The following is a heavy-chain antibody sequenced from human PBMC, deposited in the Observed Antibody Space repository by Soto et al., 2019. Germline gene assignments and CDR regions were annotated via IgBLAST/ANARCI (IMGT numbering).Heavy chain of an antibody. CDR3: ARERYSYGPYYFDY. Sequence: GGSLRLSCAASGFTFSDYYMSWIRQAPGKGLEWVSCITSSGSTTYYTDSVKGRFTISRDNAKNSLYLQMNSLRAEDTAVYYCARERYSYGPYYFDYWGQGTLVTVSS. D-gene: IGHD5-18*01. J-gene: IGHJ4*02. CDR2: ITSSGSTT. CDR1: GFTFSDYY. V-gene: IGHV3-11*01.